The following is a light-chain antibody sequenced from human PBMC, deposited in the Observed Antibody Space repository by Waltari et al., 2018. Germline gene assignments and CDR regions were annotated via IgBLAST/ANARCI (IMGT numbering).Light chain of an antibody. CDR2: DAA. J-gene: IGKJ5*01. Sequence: EIVLTHSPATLSLSPGERSTPSCRASQSVSSYLAWYQQKPGRAPRLLVYDAASRATDIPARFSGSGSETDFTLNISSLEPEDFAVYYCQQRSNWPITFGQGTRLEIK. CDR3: QQRSNWPIT. V-gene: IGKV3-11*01. CDR1: QSVSSY.